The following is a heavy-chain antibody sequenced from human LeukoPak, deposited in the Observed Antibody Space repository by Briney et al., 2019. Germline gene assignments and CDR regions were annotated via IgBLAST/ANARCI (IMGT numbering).Heavy chain of an antibody. D-gene: IGHD2-15*01. Sequence: PSGTLSLTCTVSGGSISSYYWSWIRQPAGKGLEWVGRIYTSGSTNYNPSLTCRVTMSVDTYKNKSSLKLSSVTAADTAVFYCAREDLYCSGGSCYKIIDYWGQGTLVTVSS. CDR3: AREDLYCSGGSCYKIIDY. CDR1: GGSISSYY. CDR2: IYTSGST. V-gene: IGHV4-4*07. J-gene: IGHJ4*02.